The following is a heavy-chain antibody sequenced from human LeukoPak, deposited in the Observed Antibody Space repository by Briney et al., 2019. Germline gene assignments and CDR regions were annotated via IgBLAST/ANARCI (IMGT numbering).Heavy chain of an antibody. V-gene: IGHV4-34*01. J-gene: IGHJ5*02. D-gene: IGHD3-22*01. Sequence: PSETLSLTCAVYGGSFSGYYWSWIRQPPGKGLEWIGEINHSGSTNYNPSLKSRVTISVDTSKNQFSLKLSSVTVADTAVYYCAGRLGKRAPCNYYDSPWGQGTLVTVSS. CDR2: INHSGST. CDR1: GGSFSGYY. CDR3: AGRLGKRAPCNYYDSP.